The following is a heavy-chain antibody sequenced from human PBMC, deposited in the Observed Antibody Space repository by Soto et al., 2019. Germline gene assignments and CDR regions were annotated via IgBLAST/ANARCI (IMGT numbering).Heavy chain of an antibody. Sequence: GGSLRLSCAASGFSFSGYAFHWVRQAPGKGLEWVALISFHGRDIWYADSVKGRFTISRDNSQRTVFLQMNTLGLEDTAVYFCARASCSPTSCYHHGGPQYIDYYGMDVWGQGTTVTVSS. J-gene: IGHJ6*02. CDR3: ARASCSPTSCYHHGGPQYIDYYGMDV. CDR1: GFSFSGYA. CDR2: ISFHGRDI. V-gene: IGHV3-30*04. D-gene: IGHD2-2*01.